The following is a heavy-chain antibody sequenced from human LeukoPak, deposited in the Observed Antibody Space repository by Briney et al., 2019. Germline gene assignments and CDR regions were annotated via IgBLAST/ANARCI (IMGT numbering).Heavy chain of an antibody. D-gene: IGHD1-26*01. CDR2: IYHSGST. V-gene: IGHV4-30-2*01. J-gene: IGHJ4*02. CDR1: GGSISSGGYY. CDR3: ARVGDIVGATVDY. Sequence: ASETLSLTFTVSGGSISSGGYYWSWIRQPPGKGLEWIGYIYHSGSTYYNPSLKSRVTISVDRSKNQFSLKLSSVTAADTAVYYCARVGDIVGATVDYWGQGTLVTVSS.